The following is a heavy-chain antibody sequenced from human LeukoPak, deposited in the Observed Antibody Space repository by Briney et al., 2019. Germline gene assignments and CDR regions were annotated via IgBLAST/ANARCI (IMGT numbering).Heavy chain of an antibody. CDR2: IYYSGST. Sequence: SETLSLTCTVSGGSISSGGYYWSWIRQHPGKGLEWIGYIYYSGSTHYNPSLKSRVTISVDTSKNQFSLKLSSVTAADTAVYYCARALSPSSSWSPYFDYWGQGTLVTVSS. V-gene: IGHV4-31*03. J-gene: IGHJ4*02. CDR1: GGSISSGGYY. CDR3: ARALSPSSSWSPYFDY. D-gene: IGHD6-13*01.